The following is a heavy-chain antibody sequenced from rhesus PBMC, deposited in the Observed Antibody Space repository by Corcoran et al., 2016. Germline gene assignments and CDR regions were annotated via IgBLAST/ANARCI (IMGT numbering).Heavy chain of an antibody. CDR2: IYGSSGST. CDR1: GYSISSGYD. J-gene: IGHJ4*01. CDR3: AREYGSIFDY. D-gene: IGHD4-29*01. V-gene: IGHV4-76*01. Sequence: QVQLQESGPGVVKPSETLSLTCAVSGYSISSGYDWSWIRQPPGKGLEWIGYIYGSSGSTNYNPSLKNRVTISKDTSKNQCSLKLSSVTAADTAVYYCAREYGSIFDYWGQGVLVTVSS.